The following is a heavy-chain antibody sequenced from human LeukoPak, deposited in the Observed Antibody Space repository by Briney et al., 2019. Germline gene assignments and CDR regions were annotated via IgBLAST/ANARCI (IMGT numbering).Heavy chain of an antibody. D-gene: IGHD2-8*02. CDR1: GGSISSYY. J-gene: IGHJ2*01. CDR2: IFYSGTT. V-gene: IGHV4-59*08. CDR3: ARRVPGGYFGL. Sequence: SETLSLTCTVSGGSISSYYWGWIRQPPGKGLEWIGYIFYSGTTNYNPSLKSRVTISVDTSRNQFSLRLSSVTAADTAVYYCARRVPGGYFGLWGRGTLVTVSS.